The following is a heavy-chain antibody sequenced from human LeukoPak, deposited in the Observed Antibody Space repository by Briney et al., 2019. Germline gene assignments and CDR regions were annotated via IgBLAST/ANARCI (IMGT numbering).Heavy chain of an antibody. D-gene: IGHD1-26*01. V-gene: IGHV3-53*01. CDR3: ARESGSYWGVHAFDI. CDR1: GFSVSDNS. J-gene: IGHJ3*02. CDR2: IYSGTT. Sequence: GGSLRLSCTVSGFSVSDNSMSWVRQAPGKGLEWVSFIYSGTTHYSDSVKGRFTISRDNSKNTLYLQMNSLRAEDTAVYYCARESGSYWGVHAFDIWGQGTMVTVSS.